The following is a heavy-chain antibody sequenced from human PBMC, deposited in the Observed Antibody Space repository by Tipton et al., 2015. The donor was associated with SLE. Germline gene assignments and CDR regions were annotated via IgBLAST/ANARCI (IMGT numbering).Heavy chain of an antibody. CDR1: GGSISSYY. V-gene: IGHV4-59*01. Sequence: TLSLTCTVSGGSISSYYWSWIRQPPGKGLEWIGYIYYSGSTNYNPSLKSRVTISVDTSKNQFSLKLSSVTAADTAVYYCARDPRGGGSFDSGGQGTLVPVPS. D-gene: IGHD2-15*01. CDR2: IYYSGST. CDR3: ARDPRGGGSFDS. J-gene: IGHJ4*02.